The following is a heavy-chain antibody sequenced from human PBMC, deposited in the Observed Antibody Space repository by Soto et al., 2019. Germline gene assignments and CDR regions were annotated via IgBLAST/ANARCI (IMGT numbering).Heavy chain of an antibody. CDR3: ARDRPELQWSDGMDV. D-gene: IGHD1-7*01. Sequence: GASVKVSCNASGYTFTSYGISWVRQAPGQGLEWMGWISAYNGNTNYAQKLQGRVTMTTDTSTSTAYMELRSLRSDDTAVYYCARDRPELQWSDGMDVWGQGTTVTVSS. CDR1: GYTFTSYG. V-gene: IGHV1-18*04. CDR2: ISAYNGNT. J-gene: IGHJ6*02.